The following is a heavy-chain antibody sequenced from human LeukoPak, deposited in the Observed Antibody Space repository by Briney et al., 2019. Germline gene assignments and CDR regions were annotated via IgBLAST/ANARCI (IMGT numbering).Heavy chain of an antibody. CDR1: GYSISSGGYY. J-gene: IGHJ3*02. V-gene: IGHV4-31*11. CDR2: IYYSGST. Sequence: SETLSLTCAVSGYSISSGGYYWSWIRQHPGKGLEWIGYIYYSGSTYYNPSLKSRVTISVDTSKNQFSLKLSSVTAADTAVYYCARDSPAGSGPIISIAFDIWGQGTMVTVSS. D-gene: IGHD3-10*01. CDR3: ARDSPAGSGPIISIAFDI.